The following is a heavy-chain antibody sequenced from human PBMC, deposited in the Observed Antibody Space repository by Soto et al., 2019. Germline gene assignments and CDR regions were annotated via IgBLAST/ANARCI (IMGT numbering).Heavy chain of an antibody. CDR2: IIPIFGTA. J-gene: IGHJ4*02. CDR1: GGTFSSYA. CDR3: ARGSGSYQLLHGGFDY. V-gene: IGHV1-69*06. D-gene: IGHD1-26*01. Sequence: SVKVSCKASGGTFSSYAISWVRQAPGQGLEWMGGIIPIFGTANYAQKFQGRVTITADKSTSTAYMELSSLRSEDTAVYYCARGSGSYQLLHGGFDYWGQGTLVTVSS.